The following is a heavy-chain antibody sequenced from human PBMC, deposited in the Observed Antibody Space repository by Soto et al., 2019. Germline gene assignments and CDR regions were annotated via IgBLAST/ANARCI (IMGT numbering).Heavy chain of an antibody. CDR2: INPNSGGT. J-gene: IGHJ5*02. CDR3: ARGDYYDSSGNWFDP. D-gene: IGHD3-22*01. V-gene: IGHV1-2*04. CDR1: RYTFTGYY. Sequence: QVQLVQSGAEVKKPGASVKVSCKASRYTFTGYYMHWVRQAPGQGLEWMGWINPNSGGTNYAQKFQGWVTMTRDTSISTAYMELSRLRSDDTAVYYCARGDYYDSSGNWFDPWRQGTLVTVSS.